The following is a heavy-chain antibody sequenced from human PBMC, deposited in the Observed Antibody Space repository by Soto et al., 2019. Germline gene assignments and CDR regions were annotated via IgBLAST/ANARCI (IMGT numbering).Heavy chain of an antibody. J-gene: IGHJ3*02. D-gene: IGHD3-22*01. CDR2: IYYSGST. V-gene: IGHV4-30-4*01. CDR3: ARDNGADYYDSSGNDAFDI. CDR1: GGSISSGDYY. Sequence: SETLSLTCTVSGGSISSGDYYWSWIRHPPGKGLEWIGYIYYSGSTYYNPSLKSRVTISVDTSKNQFSLKLSSVTAADTAVYYCARDNGADYYDSSGNDAFDIWGQATMVTVSS.